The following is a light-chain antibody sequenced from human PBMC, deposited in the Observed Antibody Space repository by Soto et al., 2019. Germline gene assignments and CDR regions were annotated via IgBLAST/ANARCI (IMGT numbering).Light chain of an antibody. V-gene: IGKV3-20*01. CDR2: GAS. J-gene: IGKJ4*01. Sequence: EIVLTQSPGTLSLSPGERATLSCRASQSVSNNYLAWYQQKPGQAPRLLISGASSRATGIPVRFNGSGSGTDFTLTISRLEPEDFAVYYCQQYGSSPLTFGGGTKVEIK. CDR1: QSVSNNY. CDR3: QQYGSSPLT.